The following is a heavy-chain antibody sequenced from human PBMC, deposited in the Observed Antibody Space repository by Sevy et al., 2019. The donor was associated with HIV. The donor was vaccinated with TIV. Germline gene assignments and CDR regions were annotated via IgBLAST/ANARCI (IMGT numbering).Heavy chain of an antibody. Sequence: GGSLRLSCAASGFTFSGYSMNWVRQAPGKGLEWVSSISSSSSYIYYADSVKGRFTISRDNAKNSLYLQMNSLRAEDTDVYYCASDGRGWGQFDYWGQGTLVTVSS. CDR1: GFTFSGYS. J-gene: IGHJ4*02. D-gene: IGHD6-19*01. CDR3: ASDGRGWGQFDY. CDR2: ISSSSSYI. V-gene: IGHV3-21*01.